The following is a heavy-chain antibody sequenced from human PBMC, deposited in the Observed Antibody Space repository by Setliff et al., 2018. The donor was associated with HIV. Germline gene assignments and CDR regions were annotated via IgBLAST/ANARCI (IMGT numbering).Heavy chain of an antibody. CDR3: ARGRIDE. Sequence: GSLRLSCASSGFTFSSYAMTWVRQAPGKGLECVAVISGSGGDTYYADSVKGRFVISREKSKSTLYLQMNSLRAEDTAIYYCARGRIDEWGQGTLVTVSS. V-gene: IGHV3-23*01. CDR1: GFTFSSYA. CDR2: ISGSGGDT. J-gene: IGHJ4*02.